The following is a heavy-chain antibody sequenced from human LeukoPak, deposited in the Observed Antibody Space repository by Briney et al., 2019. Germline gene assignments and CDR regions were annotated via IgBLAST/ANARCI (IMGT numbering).Heavy chain of an antibody. Sequence: GESLMISCKGSGYSFTSYWISWVRQMPGKGPEWMGRIDPSDSYTNYSPSFQGHVIISADKSISTAYLQWSSLKASDTAIYYCARYSVVPPADFDYWGQGTLVTVSS. CDR2: IDPSDSYT. D-gene: IGHD2-2*01. V-gene: IGHV5-10-1*01. CDR3: ARYSVVPPADFDY. J-gene: IGHJ4*02. CDR1: GYSFTSYW.